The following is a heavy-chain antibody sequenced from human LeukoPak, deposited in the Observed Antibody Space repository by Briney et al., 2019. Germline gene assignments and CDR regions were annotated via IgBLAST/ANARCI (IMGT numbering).Heavy chain of an antibody. Sequence: GGSLRLSCAASGFTFSSYSMNWVRQAPGKWLEWVSSISSSSRYIYYADSVKGRFTISRDNAKNSLYLQMNSLRAEDTAVYYCAKKVVVGATSPYSDFQDWGQGTLVTVSS. CDR1: GFTFSSYS. J-gene: IGHJ1*01. CDR3: AKKVVVGATSPYSDFQD. V-gene: IGHV3-21*01. CDR2: ISSSSRYI. D-gene: IGHD1-26*01.